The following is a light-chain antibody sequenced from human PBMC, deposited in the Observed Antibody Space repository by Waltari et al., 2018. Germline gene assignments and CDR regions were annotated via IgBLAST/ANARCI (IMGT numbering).Light chain of an antibody. CDR3: QQYSSAPA. Sequence: DIQMTQSPSSVSASVGDRVTITCRASQGVSTRLAWYQQRPGKAPNLLIYAASNLQPGVPSRFSATGSGTEFTLTISSLQAEDVAVYYCQQYSSAPAFGQGTKVEIK. CDR1: QGVSTR. V-gene: IGKV1-12*01. CDR2: AAS. J-gene: IGKJ1*01.